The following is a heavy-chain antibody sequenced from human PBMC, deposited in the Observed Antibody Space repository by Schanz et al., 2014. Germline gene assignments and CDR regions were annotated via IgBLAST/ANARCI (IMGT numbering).Heavy chain of an antibody. CDR2: ISPNGAT. CDR1: GYTFTSYG. Sequence: QVQLVQSGAEVKKPGSSMKVSCKASGYTFTSYGISWVRQAPGQGLEWMGWISPNGATRYAQNFQDKVTMTRDTSSSTAYMELSSLRYEDTALYYCARGTMPGTFDIWGQGTMVTVSS. CDR3: ARGTMPGTFDI. J-gene: IGHJ3*02. V-gene: IGHV1-2*02. D-gene: IGHD2-2*01.